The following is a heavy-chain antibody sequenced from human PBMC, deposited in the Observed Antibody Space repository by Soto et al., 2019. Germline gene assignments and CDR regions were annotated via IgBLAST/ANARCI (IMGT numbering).Heavy chain of an antibody. CDR3: ARDLKRWDNWFDP. V-gene: IGHV4-59*01. CDR1: GGSIISYY. CDR2: IYYSGST. D-gene: IGHD3-16*01. Sequence: SETLSLTCSVSGGSIISYYWSWIRQPPGKGLEWIGYIYYSGSTNYNPSLKSRVTISVDTSKNQFSLKLSSVTAADTAVYYCARDLKRWDNWFDPWGQGTLVTVSS. J-gene: IGHJ5*02.